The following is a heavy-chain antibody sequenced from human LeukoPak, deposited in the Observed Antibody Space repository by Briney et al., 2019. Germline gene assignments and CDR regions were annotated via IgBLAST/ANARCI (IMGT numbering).Heavy chain of an antibody. CDR1: GFTFSSYA. CDR2: ISSSSSYI. CDR3: AKDRATYYDFWSGSHFDY. J-gene: IGHJ4*02. V-gene: IGHV3-21*01. Sequence: GGSLRLACAASGFTFSSYAMSWVGQAPGKGLEGVSSISSSSSYIYYADSVKGRFTISRDNAKNSLYLQMNSLRAEDTAVYYCAKDRATYYDFWSGSHFDYWGQGTLVTVSS. D-gene: IGHD3-3*01.